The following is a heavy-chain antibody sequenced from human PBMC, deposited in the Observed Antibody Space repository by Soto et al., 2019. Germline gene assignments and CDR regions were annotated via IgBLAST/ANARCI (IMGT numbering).Heavy chain of an antibody. CDR3: AIVKGSQTYYYYYLDV. D-gene: IGHD6-13*01. J-gene: IGHJ6*03. Sequence: QVQLQQWGAGLLTPSESLSLTCAVYGGSFSGFYWSWIRQPPVKGLEWNGDINHSGSTNYNPYLKSRVTISVDTYNNQCSLKLSSETAADTDVYYCAIVKGSQTYYYYYLDVGGKQNTVT. CDR2: INHSGST. V-gene: IGHV4-34*01. CDR1: GGSFSGFY.